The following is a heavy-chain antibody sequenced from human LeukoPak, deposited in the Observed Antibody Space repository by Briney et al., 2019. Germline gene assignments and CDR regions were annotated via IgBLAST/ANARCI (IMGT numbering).Heavy chain of an antibody. V-gene: IGHV5-51*01. D-gene: IGHD6-19*01. J-gene: IGHJ3*02. CDR3: ATGYNSDRGSFDI. CDR1: GYRFSTYW. CDR2: IYPGDSDI. Sequence: GESLKISCKGSGYRFSTYWIGWVRQMPGNGLEWMGIIYPGDSDIRYSPSFQGQVTISADKSISTSFLQWSSLKASDTAMYYCATGYNSDRGSFDIWGQGTMVTVSS.